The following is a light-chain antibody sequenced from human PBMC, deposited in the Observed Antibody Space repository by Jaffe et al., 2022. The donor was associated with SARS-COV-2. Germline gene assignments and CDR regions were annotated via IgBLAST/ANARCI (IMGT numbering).Light chain of an antibody. V-gene: IGLV2-23*01. CDR1: SSDVGSDNL. CDR2: EGS. J-gene: IGLJ3*02. CDR3: CSYAGSAFWV. Sequence: QSALTQPASVSGSPGQSITISCTGTSSDVGSDNLVSWYQQHPGKAPKLMIYEGSKRPSGVSNRFSGSKSGNTASLTISGLQADDEADYYCCSYAGSAFWVFGGGTKLTVL.